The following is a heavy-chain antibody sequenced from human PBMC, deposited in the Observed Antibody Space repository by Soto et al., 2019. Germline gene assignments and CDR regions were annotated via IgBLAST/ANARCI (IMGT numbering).Heavy chain of an antibody. V-gene: IGHV3-73*02. J-gene: IGHJ4*02. D-gene: IGHD1-26*01. CDR1: GFTISGTA. CDR2: IRGNTNNHAT. CDR3: SPEWELLSLHHFDY. Sequence: EVQRVESGGGLVQPGGSLKLSCATSGFTISGTAMHWVRQASGKGLEWVGRIRGNTNNHATAYAASLKGRFTISRDDSKNTAYLQMNSLKSEDTAVYYCSPEWELLSLHHFDYWGQGTLVTVSS.